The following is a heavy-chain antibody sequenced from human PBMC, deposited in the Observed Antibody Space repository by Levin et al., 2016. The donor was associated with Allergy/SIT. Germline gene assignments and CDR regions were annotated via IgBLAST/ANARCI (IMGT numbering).Heavy chain of an antibody. CDR3: ARGISKQWLVLRINYFDY. CDR1: GYTFSGYY. V-gene: IGHV1-8*01. Sequence: ASVKVSCKASGYTFSGYYIHWVRQAPGQGLEWMGWMNPNSGNTGYAQKFQGRVTMTRNTSISTAYMELSSLRSEDTAVYYCARGISKQWLVLRINYFDYVGPGNPGHRLL. J-gene: IGHJ4*02. CDR2: MNPNSGNT. D-gene: IGHD6-19*01.